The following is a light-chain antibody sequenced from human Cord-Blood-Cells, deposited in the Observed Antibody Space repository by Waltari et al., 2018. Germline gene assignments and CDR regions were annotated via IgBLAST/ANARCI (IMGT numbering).Light chain of an antibody. V-gene: IGLV2-23*01. J-gene: IGLJ1*01. CDR3: CSYAGSSTYV. CDR1: SSDVGSYNL. Sequence: QSALTQPASVSGSPGPSITISCTGTSSDVGSYNLVSWYQQHPGKASKLMIYEGSKRPSGVSNRFSGSKSGNTASLTISGLQAEDEADYYCCSYAGSSTYVFGTGTKVTVL. CDR2: EGS.